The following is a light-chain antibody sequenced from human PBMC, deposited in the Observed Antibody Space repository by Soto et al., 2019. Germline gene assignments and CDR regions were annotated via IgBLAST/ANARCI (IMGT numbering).Light chain of an antibody. J-gene: IGKJ4*01. CDR1: QSVGNA. V-gene: IGKV3-15*01. CDR2: GAS. Sequence: EIVMTQSPATLSVSPGERATLSCRASQSVGNALSCYQHKPGQPPRLLIRGASNRATGIPARFSGSGSGTEFTLTISILQSEDFAVYYCQQDRDWPPLTFGGGTKVEIK. CDR3: QQDRDWPPLT.